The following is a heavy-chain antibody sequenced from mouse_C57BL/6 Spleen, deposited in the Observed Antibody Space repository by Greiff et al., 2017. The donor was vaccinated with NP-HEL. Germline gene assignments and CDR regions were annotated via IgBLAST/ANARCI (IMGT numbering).Heavy chain of an antibody. CDR2: IDPSDSYT. CDR1: GYTFTSYW. J-gene: IGHJ2*01. Sequence: QVQLKQPGAELVKPGASLKLSCKASGYTFTSYWMQWVKQRPGQGLEWIGEIDPSDSYTNYNQKFKGKATLTVDTSSSTAYMQLSSLTSEDSAVYYCARRNSYLDYWGQGTTLTVSS. V-gene: IGHV1-50*01. CDR3: ARRNSYLDY.